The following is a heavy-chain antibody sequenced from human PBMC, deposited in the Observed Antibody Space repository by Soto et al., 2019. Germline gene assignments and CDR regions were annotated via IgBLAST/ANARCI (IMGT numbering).Heavy chain of an antibody. J-gene: IGHJ6*02. CDR2: IIPILGIA. Sequence: QVQLVQSGAEVKKPGSSVKVSCKASGVTFSSYTISWVRQAPVQGLEWMGRIIPILGIANYAQKFQGRVTITADKCTSTVYMELSSLRSEDTAVYYCAREGGEYGSGSRNYYGMDVWGPGTTVTVSS. CDR1: GVTFSSYT. CDR3: AREGGEYGSGSRNYYGMDV. D-gene: IGHD3-10*01. V-gene: IGHV1-69*08.